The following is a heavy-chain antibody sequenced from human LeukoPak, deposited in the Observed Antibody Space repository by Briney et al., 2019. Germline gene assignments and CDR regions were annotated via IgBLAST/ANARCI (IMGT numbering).Heavy chain of an antibody. V-gene: IGHV3-9*01. J-gene: IGHJ4*02. CDR1: GFIFDDYG. Sequence: GGSLRLSCAASGFIFDDYGMHWVRQFPGKGLEGVSGISWNSGTVGYVDSVKGRFTISRDNAKNSLFLQMTSLRAEDTALYYCAKDSCGADCGPDFWGQGTLVTVSS. CDR2: ISWNSGTV. CDR3: AKDSCGADCGPDF. D-gene: IGHD2-21*02.